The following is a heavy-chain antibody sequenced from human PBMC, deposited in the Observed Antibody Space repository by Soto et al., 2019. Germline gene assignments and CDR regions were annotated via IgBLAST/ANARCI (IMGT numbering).Heavy chain of an antibody. CDR3: ARYSSYSSTWVY. D-gene: IGHD2-2*01. Sequence: XSVKVSFNASGYTFTTYDINLVRHATGQGLEWVGRMDPNSGDTGYAPKFQGRVTMTRDTSISTAYMELSSMTSEDTAVYYCARYSSYSSTWVYWGQGTLVTVSS. V-gene: IGHV1-8*01. CDR1: GYTFTTYD. CDR2: MDPNSGDT. J-gene: IGHJ4*02.